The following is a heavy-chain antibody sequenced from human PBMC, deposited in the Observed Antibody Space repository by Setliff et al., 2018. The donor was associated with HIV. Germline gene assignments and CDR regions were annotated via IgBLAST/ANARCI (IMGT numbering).Heavy chain of an antibody. J-gene: IGHJ6*01. CDR1: GDAISNGLY. D-gene: IGHD2-21*01. CDR2: VSVSGSG. Sequence: KSSETLSLTCTVSGDAISNGLYWGWIRQPPGKGLEWIGTVSVSGSGHYYPPLNSRVTISVDTSKNQLSLKLSSVTAADTAVYYCAREDRRNWSYDRFYSFGLDVWGQGTTVTVSS. V-gene: IGHV4-38-2*02. CDR3: AREDRRNWSYDRFYSFGLDV.